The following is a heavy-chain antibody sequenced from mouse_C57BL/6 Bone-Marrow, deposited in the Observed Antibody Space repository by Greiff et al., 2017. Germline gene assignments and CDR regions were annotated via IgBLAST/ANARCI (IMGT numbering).Heavy chain of an antibody. V-gene: IGHV1-26*01. CDR2: INPNNGGT. CDR1: GYTFTDYY. D-gene: IGHD2-12*01. J-gene: IGHJ4*01. CDR3: ARDDSPYYAMDD. Sequence: EVQLQQSGPELVKPGASVKISCKASGYTFTDYYMNWVKQSHGKSLEWIGDINPNNGGTSYNQKFKGKATLTVDKSSSTAYMELRSLTSEDSAVYYCARDDSPYYAMDDWGQGTSVTVSS.